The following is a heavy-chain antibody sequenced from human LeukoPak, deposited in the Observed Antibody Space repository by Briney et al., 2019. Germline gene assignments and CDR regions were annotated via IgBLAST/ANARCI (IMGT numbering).Heavy chain of an antibody. J-gene: IGHJ4*02. V-gene: IGHV3-23*01. CDR1: GFTFNNFP. CDR2: INPSGGDP. Sequence: GGSLRLSCAASGFTFNNFPMGWVRQAPGKGLEWVSAINPSGGDPYFPDSVRGRFTISRDNSKNTVYLQMDSLRVEDTAVYYCARGRNDHGDFTHSDDFDYWGQGTLVTVSS. D-gene: IGHD4-17*01. CDR3: ARGRNDHGDFTHSDDFDY.